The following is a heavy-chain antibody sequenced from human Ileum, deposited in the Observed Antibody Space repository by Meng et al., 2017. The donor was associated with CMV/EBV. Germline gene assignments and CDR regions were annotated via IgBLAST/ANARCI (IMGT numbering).Heavy chain of an antibody. CDR3: ARDGAMVRGNWFDP. V-gene: IGHV4-59*01. CDR2: IYYSGST. D-gene: IGHD3-10*01. CDR1: GGSISSYY. Sequence: QLQLQESGPGLVKPAETLSPTCTVSGGSISSYYWSWIRQPPGKGLEWIGYIYYSGSTNYNPSLKSRVTISVDTSKNQFSLKLSSVTAADTAVYYCARDGAMVRGNWFDPWGQGTLVTVSS. J-gene: IGHJ5*02.